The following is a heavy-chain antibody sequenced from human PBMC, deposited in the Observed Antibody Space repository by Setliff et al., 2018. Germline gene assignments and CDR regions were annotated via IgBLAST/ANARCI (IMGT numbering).Heavy chain of an antibody. CDR1: GGSISSGNYY. Sequence: NPSETLSLTCRVSGGSISSGNYYWGLIRQPPGKGLEWVATIYYSGSTYSNPSLKSRLIISVDAPDNQFSVKLSSVTAADTAVYYCARHKSNGSGSYPSLYMDVWGKGIKVTVSS. J-gene: IGHJ6*03. D-gene: IGHD3-10*01. V-gene: IGHV4-39*01. CDR2: IYYSGST. CDR3: ARHKSNGSGSYPSLYMDV.